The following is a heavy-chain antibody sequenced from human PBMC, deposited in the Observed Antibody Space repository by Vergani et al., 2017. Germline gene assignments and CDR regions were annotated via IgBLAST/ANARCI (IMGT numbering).Heavy chain of an antibody. CDR1: GYTFSNYY. Sequence: QVQVVQSGAEVKKSGASVKVSCKTSGYTFSNYYMHWVRQAPGQGLEWMGIINPSGGHTNYAQKFQGRVTMTRETSTSTVYMELSSLRSEETAIYSCTKGDYGILTGYRYWGQGTLVTVSA. V-gene: IGHV1-46*03. J-gene: IGHJ4*02. CDR2: INPSGGHT. CDR3: TKGDYGILTGYRY. D-gene: IGHD3-9*01.